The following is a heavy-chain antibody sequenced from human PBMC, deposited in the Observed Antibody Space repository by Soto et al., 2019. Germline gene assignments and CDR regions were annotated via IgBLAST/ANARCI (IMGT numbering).Heavy chain of an antibody. CDR2: INPTVSTT. CDR1: GYTFTNHY. J-gene: IGHJ3*01. D-gene: IGHD2-8*01. CDR3: TRAVYGHSFDF. Sequence: ASVKVSCKASGYTFTNHYLHWVRQAPGQGLEWMGVINPTVSTTNYAQKFQGRVTMTRDTSTSTVYMELSSLRSEDTAVYYCTRAVYGHSFDFWGQGTMVTVSS. V-gene: IGHV1-46*03.